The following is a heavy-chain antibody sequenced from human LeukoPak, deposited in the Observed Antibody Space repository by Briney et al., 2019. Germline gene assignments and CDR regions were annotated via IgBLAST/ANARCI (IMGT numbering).Heavy chain of an antibody. J-gene: IGHJ3*02. D-gene: IGHD1-26*01. CDR3: ARDATDGAFDI. Sequence: PGGSLRLSCAASGFTFSSYSMTWVRQAPGKGLEWVSSISSSSSYIYYADSVKGRFTISRDNAKNSLYLQMNSLRAEDTAVYYCARDATDGAFDIWGQGTMVTVSS. V-gene: IGHV3-21*01. CDR2: ISSSSSYI. CDR1: GFTFSSYS.